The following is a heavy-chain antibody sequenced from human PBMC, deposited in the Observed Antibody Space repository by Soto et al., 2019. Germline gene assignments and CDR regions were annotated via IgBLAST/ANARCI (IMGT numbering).Heavy chain of an antibody. CDR1: GFSFSDYY. CDR3: ARDRIQLRLGKYSFNAMDV. Sequence: QVQLVESGGGLVKPGGSLRLSCAASGFSFSDYYMNWIRQAPGKGLEWVSYISSTSGSTIYYADSVKGRFTISRDNGKNSLYLQMNSLRAEDTAIYYCARDRIQLRLGKYSFNAMDVWGQGTTITVSS. D-gene: IGHD3-16*01. J-gene: IGHJ6*02. V-gene: IGHV3-11*01. CDR2: ISSTSGSTI.